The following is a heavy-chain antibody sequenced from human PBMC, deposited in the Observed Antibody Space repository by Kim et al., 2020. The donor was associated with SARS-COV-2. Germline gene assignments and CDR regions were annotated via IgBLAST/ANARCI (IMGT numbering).Heavy chain of an antibody. CDR2: IIPIFGTA. D-gene: IGHD5-18*01. V-gene: IGHV1-69*13. J-gene: IGHJ6*02. CDR1: GGTFSSYA. CDR3: ARGEAMVDTAMVNVEVIYYYGMDV. Sequence: SVKVSCKASGGTFSSYAISWVRQAPGQGLEWMGGIIPIFGTANYAQKFQGRVTITADESTSTAYMELSSLRSEDTAVYYCARGEAMVDTAMVNVEVIYYYGMDVWGQGTTVTVSS.